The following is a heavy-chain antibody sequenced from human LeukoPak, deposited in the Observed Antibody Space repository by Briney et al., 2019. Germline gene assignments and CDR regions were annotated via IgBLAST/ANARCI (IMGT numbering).Heavy chain of an antibody. Sequence: GGSLRLSCAAYGFTFSSYWMSWVRQSPGKGLEWVSAMSGSSGSTYYADSVKGRFTISRDNSKNTLYLQMNSLRAEDSAIYYCAKKYQLPTDAFDIWGQGTMVTVSS. CDR3: AKKYQLPTDAFDI. V-gene: IGHV3-23*01. D-gene: IGHD2-2*01. CDR1: GFTFSSYW. CDR2: MSGSSGST. J-gene: IGHJ3*02.